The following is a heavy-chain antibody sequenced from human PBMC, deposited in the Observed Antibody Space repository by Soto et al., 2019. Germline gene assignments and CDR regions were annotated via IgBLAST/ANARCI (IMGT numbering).Heavy chain of an antibody. CDR1: GGSFSGYY. V-gene: IGHV4-34*01. CDR2: INHSGST. Sequence: PSETLSLTCAVYGGSFSGYYWSWIRQPPGKGLEWIGEINHSGSTNYNPSLKSRVTISVDTSKNQFSLKLSSVTAADTAVYYCARGSHYYDSSGYYSGFDYWGQGTLVTVSS. CDR3: ARGSHYYDSSGYYSGFDY. J-gene: IGHJ4*02. D-gene: IGHD3-22*01.